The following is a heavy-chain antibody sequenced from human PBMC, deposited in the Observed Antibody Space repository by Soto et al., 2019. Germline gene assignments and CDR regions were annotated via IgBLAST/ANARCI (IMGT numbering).Heavy chain of an antibody. CDR2: VSYDGSNK. V-gene: IGHV3-30-3*01. D-gene: IGHD3-3*01. Sequence: QVQLVESGGGVVQPGRSLRLSCAASGFTFSTYAMHWVRQAPGKGLEWVAVVSYDGSNKYYADSVKGRFTISRDNSKNPLYLQMDSLRAEDTAVYYCARNVPIYDFWSGYNVEDSYYGMDVWGQGTTVTVSS. J-gene: IGHJ6*02. CDR3: ARNVPIYDFWSGYNVEDSYYGMDV. CDR1: GFTFSTYA.